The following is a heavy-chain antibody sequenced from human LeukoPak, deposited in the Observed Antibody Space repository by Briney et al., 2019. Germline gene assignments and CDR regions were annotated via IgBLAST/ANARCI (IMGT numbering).Heavy chain of an antibody. CDR1: GGTFSSYA. D-gene: IGHD3-10*01. Sequence: SVKVSCKASGGTFSSYAISWVRQAPGQGLEWMGGIIPIFGTANYAQKFQGRVTITADESTSTAFMELSSLRSEDTAVYYCARTRWFGELFGAFDIWGQGTMVTVSS. CDR2: IIPIFGTA. V-gene: IGHV1-69*01. J-gene: IGHJ3*02. CDR3: ARTRWFGELFGAFDI.